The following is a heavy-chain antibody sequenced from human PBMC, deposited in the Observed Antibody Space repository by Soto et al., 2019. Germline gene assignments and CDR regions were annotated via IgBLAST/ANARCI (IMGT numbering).Heavy chain of an antibody. Sequence: GGSLRLSCAASGFTVSSNYMSWVRQAPGKGLEWVSVIYSGGSTYYADSVKGRFTISRDNSKNTLYLQMNSLRAEDTAVYYCARDRGWYCSGGSCFSYYYYGMDVWGQGTTVTV. V-gene: IGHV3-53*01. J-gene: IGHJ6*02. CDR3: ARDRGWYCSGGSCFSYYYYGMDV. D-gene: IGHD2-15*01. CDR2: IYSGGST. CDR1: GFTVSSNY.